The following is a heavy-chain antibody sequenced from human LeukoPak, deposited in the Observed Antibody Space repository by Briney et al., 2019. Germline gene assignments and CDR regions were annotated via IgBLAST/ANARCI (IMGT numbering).Heavy chain of an antibody. CDR1: GFAFGSYS. CDR2: ISSSSSYI. D-gene: IGHD2-2*01. Sequence: PGGSLRLSCAASGFAFGSYSMNWVRQAPGKGLEWVSSISSSSSYIYYADPVKGRLTISRDNAKNSLYLQMNSLRAEDTAVYYCAAIVVPAAKDYYYYYYMDVWGKGTTVTVSS. J-gene: IGHJ6*03. CDR3: AAIVVPAAKDYYYYYYMDV. V-gene: IGHV3-21*01.